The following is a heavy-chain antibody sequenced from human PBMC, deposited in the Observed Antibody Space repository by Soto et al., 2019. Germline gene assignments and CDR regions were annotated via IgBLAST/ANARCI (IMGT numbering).Heavy chain of an antibody. V-gene: IGHV1-69*13. J-gene: IGHJ6*02. CDR1: GGTFSSYA. D-gene: IGHD3-10*02. CDR2: IIPIFGTA. Sequence: GASVKVSCKASGGTFSSYAISWVRQAPGQGLEWMGGIIPIFGTANYAQKFQGRVTITADESTSTAYMELSSLRSEDTAVYYCARVGLYAGYGMDFWGQGTTVTGSS. CDR3: ARVGLYAGYGMDF.